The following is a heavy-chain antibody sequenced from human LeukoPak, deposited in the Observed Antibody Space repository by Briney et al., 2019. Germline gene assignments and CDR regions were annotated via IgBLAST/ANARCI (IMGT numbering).Heavy chain of an antibody. V-gene: IGHV3-23*01. Sequence: GGSLRLSCAASGFTFSTYSMNWVRQAPGKGLEWVSAISGSGGSTYYADSVKGRFTISRDNSKNTLYLQMNSLRAEDTAVYYCAKDLAGYSYGYIDYWGQGTLVTVSS. CDR1: GFTFSTYS. D-gene: IGHD5-18*01. J-gene: IGHJ4*02. CDR3: AKDLAGYSYGYIDY. CDR2: ISGSGGST.